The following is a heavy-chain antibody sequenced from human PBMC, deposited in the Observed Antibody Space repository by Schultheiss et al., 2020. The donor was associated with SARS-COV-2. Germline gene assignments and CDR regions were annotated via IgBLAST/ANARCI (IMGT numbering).Heavy chain of an antibody. J-gene: IGHJ4*02. D-gene: IGHD6-13*01. V-gene: IGHV4-59*01. CDR1: GGSISSYY. Sequence: SETLSLTCTVSGGSISSYYWSWIRQPPGKGLEWIGYIYYSGSTNYNPSLKSRVTISVDTSKNQFSLKLSSVTAADTAVYYCARGHIGYSSSWYYFDYWGQGTLVTVSS. CDR3: ARGHIGYSSSWYYFDY. CDR2: IYYSGST.